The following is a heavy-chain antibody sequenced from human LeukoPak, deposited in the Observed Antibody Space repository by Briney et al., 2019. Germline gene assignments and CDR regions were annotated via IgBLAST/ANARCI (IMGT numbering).Heavy chain of an antibody. CDR1: GGSFSGYY. D-gene: IGHD6-19*01. CDR2: IYYSGST. J-gene: IGHJ3*02. V-gene: IGHV4-59*01. CDR3: ARDPYSSGWYGGLDI. Sequence: SETLSLTCAVYGGSFSGYYWSWIRQPPGKGLEWIGYIYYSGSTNYNPSLKSRVTISVDTSKNQFSLKLSSVTAADTAVYYCARDPYSSGWYGGLDIWGQGTMVTVSS.